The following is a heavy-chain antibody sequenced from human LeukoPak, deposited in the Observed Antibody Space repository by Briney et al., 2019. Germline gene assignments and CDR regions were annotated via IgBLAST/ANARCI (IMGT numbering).Heavy chain of an antibody. V-gene: IGHV7-4-1*02. CDR1: GYSFTSYA. CDR3: ARDFVSSWSFY. J-gene: IGHJ4*02. D-gene: IGHD6-13*01. Sequence: GASVKDSCKASGYSFTSYAMNWVRQAPGQGLEWMGWINTNTGNPTYAQGFTGRFVFSLDTSVSTAYLQISSLKAEDTAVYYCARDFVSSWSFYWGQGTLVTVSS. CDR2: INTNTGNP.